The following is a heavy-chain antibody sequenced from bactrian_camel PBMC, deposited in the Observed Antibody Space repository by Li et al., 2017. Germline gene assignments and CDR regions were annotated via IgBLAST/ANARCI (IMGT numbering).Heavy chain of an antibody. D-gene: IGHD6*01. Sequence: QVQLVESGGGLVQPGGSLRLSCAASGFTFSSYYMSWVRQAPGKGLEWVASIYTGGGSTYYTDSVKGRFTISKDNAKNTLTLQMNSLKPEDTAVYYCAAPLREYGGRWPPGFGYWGQGTQVTVSS. J-gene: IGHJ6*01. CDR2: IYTGGGST. CDR1: GFTFSSYY. CDR3: AAPLREYGGRWPPGFGY. V-gene: IGHV3-2*01.